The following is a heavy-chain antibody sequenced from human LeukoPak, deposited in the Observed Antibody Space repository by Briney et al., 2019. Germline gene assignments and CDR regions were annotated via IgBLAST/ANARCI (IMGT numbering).Heavy chain of an antibody. D-gene: IGHD2/OR15-2a*01. CDR2: ISSSGSTI. J-gene: IGHJ4*02. Sequence: GGSLRLSCAASGFTFSSYEMNWVRQAPGKGLEWVSYISSSGSTIYYADSVKGRFTISRDNSNNTLFLHLNSLRGEDTAVYYCATSGLSRFGFWGQGTLVTVSS. V-gene: IGHV3-48*03. CDR1: GFTFSSYE. CDR3: ATSGLSRFGF.